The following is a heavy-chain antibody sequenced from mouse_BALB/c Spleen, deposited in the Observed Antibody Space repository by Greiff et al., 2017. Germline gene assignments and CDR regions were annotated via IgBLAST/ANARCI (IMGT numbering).Heavy chain of an antibody. CDR2: IYPGDGDT. Sequence: VQLQQSGAELVRPGSSVKISCKASGYAFSSYWMNWVKQRPGQGLEWIGQIYPGDGDTNYNGKFKGKATLTADKSSSTAYMQLSSLTSEDSAVYFCATTYYGNYWFAYWGQGTLVTVSA. V-gene: IGHV1-80*01. D-gene: IGHD2-10*01. CDR1: GYAFSSYW. J-gene: IGHJ3*01. CDR3: ATTYYGNYWFAY.